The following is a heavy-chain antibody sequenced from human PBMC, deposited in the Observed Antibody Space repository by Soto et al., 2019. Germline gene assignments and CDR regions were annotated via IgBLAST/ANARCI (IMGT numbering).Heavy chain of an antibody. CDR2: IIPIFGTA. Sequence: SVKVSCKASGGTFSSYAISWVRQAPGQGLEWMGGIIPIFGTANYAQKFQGRVTITADKSTSTAYMELSSLRSEDTAVYYCASGRWYCSSTSCAEGYYYYGMDVWGQGTTVTVSS. D-gene: IGHD2-2*01. J-gene: IGHJ6*02. V-gene: IGHV1-69*06. CDR1: GGTFSSYA. CDR3: ASGRWYCSSTSCAEGYYYYGMDV.